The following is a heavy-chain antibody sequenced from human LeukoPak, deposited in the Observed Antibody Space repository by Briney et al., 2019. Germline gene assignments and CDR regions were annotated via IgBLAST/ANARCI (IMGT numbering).Heavy chain of an antibody. CDR1: GGTFSSYA. J-gene: IGHJ4*02. CDR2: IIPILGIA. Sequence: SLKVSCKASGGTFSSYAISWVRHAPGQGLESMGRIIPILGIANYAQKFQGRVTITADKSTSTAYMELSSLRSEDTAVYYCARDSPTPGYGDYILDYWGQGTLVTVSS. D-gene: IGHD4-17*01. CDR3: ARDSPTPGYGDYILDY. V-gene: IGHV1-69*04.